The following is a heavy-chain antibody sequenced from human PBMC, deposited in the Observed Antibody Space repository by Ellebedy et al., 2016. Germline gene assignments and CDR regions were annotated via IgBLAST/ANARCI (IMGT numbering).Heavy chain of an antibody. CDR3: AGGGGWEIDH. Sequence: GGSLRLSXAASGFIVSGYEMNWVRQAPGKGMEWVANVKKDGIEKHYGVSVKGRFTISRDNAKNSLYLQMNSLRVEDTAIYYCAGGGGWEIDHWGQGTLVTVSS. J-gene: IGHJ4*02. CDR2: VKKDGIEK. V-gene: IGHV3-7*04. CDR1: GFIVSGYE. D-gene: IGHD1-26*01.